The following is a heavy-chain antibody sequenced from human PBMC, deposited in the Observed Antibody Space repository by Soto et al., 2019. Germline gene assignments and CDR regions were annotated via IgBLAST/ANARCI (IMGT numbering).Heavy chain of an antibody. CDR1: DDSLSTYY. CDR3: ARSAIPRGGWFRP. V-gene: IGHV4-4*07. J-gene: IGHJ5*02. D-gene: IGHD2-21*01. Sequence: LSLTCNVSDDSLSTYYWSWIRQPAGKGLEWIGRIYASGSTNYNPSLKGRVSMSVDTSKKQFSLRMISVTAADTAMYYCARSAIPRGGWFRPWGQGVLVTVSS. CDR2: IYASGST.